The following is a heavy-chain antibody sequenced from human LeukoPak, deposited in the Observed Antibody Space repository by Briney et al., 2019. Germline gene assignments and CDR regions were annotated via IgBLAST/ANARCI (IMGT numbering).Heavy chain of an antibody. D-gene: IGHD2-15*01. CDR2: VSFGGGT. V-gene: IGHV4-59*01. Sequence: PSETLSLTCTVSGGSISTDYWSWIRQPPGKGLDWIGYVSFGGGTNYNPSLKSRVITSADTSKNQFSLNLTSVTAADTAVYYCVRASVESGGAFDTWGQGTMVTVSS. CDR1: GGSISTDY. CDR3: VRASVESGGAFDT. J-gene: IGHJ3*02.